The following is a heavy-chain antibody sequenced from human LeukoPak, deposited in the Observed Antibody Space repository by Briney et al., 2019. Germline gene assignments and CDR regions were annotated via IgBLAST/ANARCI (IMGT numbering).Heavy chain of an antibody. CDR3: ARSYSCGHKVDY. J-gene: IGHJ4*02. CDR2: ISAYNGNT. V-gene: IGHV1-18*01. CDR1: GYTFTSYG. Sequence: GASVKVSCKASGYTFTSYGISWVRQAPGQGLEWMGWISAYNGNTNYAQKLQGRVTTTTDTSTSTAYMELRGLRSDDTAVYYCARSYSCGHKVDYWGQGTLVTVSS. D-gene: IGHD5-18*01.